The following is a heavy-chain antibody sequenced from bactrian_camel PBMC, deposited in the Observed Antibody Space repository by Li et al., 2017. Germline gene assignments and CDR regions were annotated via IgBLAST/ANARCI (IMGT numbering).Heavy chain of an antibody. Sequence: HVQLVESGGGSVQAGGSLRLSCAASGYAYSSYCMGWFRQAPEKGLEWVSGINSGGTTYYADSVKDRFTISRDNAQNTLYLQMNGLKTEDTAVYYCTTDGTSYSDYVIHWGQGTQVTVS. CDR3: TTDGTSYSDYVIH. CDR2: INSGGTT. V-gene: IGHV3S1*01. D-gene: IGHD7*01. CDR1: GYAYSSYC. J-gene: IGHJ4*01.